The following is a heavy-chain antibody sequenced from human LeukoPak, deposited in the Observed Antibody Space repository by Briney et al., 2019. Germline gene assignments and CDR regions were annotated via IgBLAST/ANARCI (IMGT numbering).Heavy chain of an antibody. D-gene: IGHD2-2*01. CDR1: GGSISSSSYY. CDR2: IYYSGST. CDR3: ARQRYCSSTSCSYGDWFDP. J-gene: IGHJ5*02. Sequence: SETLSLTCTVSGGSISSSSYYWGWIRQPPGTGLEWIGSIYYSGSTYYNPSLKSRVTISVDTSKNQFSLELSSVTAADTAVYYCARQRYCSSTSCSYGDWFDPWGQGTLVTVSS. V-gene: IGHV4-39*01.